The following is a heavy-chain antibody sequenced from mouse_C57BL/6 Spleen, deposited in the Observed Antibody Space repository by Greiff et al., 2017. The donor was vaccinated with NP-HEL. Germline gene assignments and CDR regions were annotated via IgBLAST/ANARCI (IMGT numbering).Heavy chain of an antibody. V-gene: IGHV1-74*01. CDR1: GYTFTSYW. Sequence: QVQLKQPGAELVKPGASVKVSCKASGYTFTSYWMHWVKQRPGQGLEWIGRIHPSDSDTNYNQKFKVKATLTVDKSSSTAYMQLSSLTSEDSAVYYCAMGGWMWYFDVWGTGTTVTVSS. J-gene: IGHJ1*03. CDR3: AMGGWMWYFDV. D-gene: IGHD3-3*01. CDR2: IHPSDSDT.